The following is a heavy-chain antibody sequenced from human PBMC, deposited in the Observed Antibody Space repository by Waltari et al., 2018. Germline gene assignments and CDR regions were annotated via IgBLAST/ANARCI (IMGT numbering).Heavy chain of an antibody. CDR2: IKQDGSEK. J-gene: IGHJ4*02. Sequence: EVQLVESGGGLVQPGGSLRLSCAASGFTFSIYWMSWVRQAPGKGLEWVAKIKQDGSEKYYVDSVKGRFTISRDNAKNSLYLQMNSLRAEDTAVYYCARGMYSFDYWGQGTLVTVSS. D-gene: IGHD2-8*01. CDR1: GFTFSIYW. CDR3: ARGMYSFDY. V-gene: IGHV3-7*04.